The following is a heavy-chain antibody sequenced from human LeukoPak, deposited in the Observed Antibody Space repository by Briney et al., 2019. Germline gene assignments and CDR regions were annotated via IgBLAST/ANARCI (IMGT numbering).Heavy chain of an antibody. CDR2: ISVYNGNT. J-gene: IGHJ6*02. V-gene: IGHV1-18*01. CDR1: GYTFTSYG. Sequence: ASVKVSCKASGYTFTSYGISWVRQAPGQGLEWMGWISVYNGNTNYARKLQGRVTMTTDTSTSTAYMELRSLRSDDTAVYYCARAYYYDTPIGLDVWGQGTTVTVSS. CDR3: ARAYYYDTPIGLDV. D-gene: IGHD3-22*01.